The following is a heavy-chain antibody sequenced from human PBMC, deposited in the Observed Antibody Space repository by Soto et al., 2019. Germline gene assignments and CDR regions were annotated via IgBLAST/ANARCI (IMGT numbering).Heavy chain of an antibody. V-gene: IGHV3-11*06. J-gene: IGHJ5*02. CDR3: ARVLPSITIFGPENRFDP. Sequence: GGSLRLSCAASGFTFSDYYMSWIRQAPGKGLEWVSYISSSSSYTKYADSVKGRFTISRDNAKNSLYLQMNSLRAEDTAVYYCARVLPSITIFGPENRFDPWGQGTLVTVPS. CDR1: GFTFSDYY. CDR2: ISSSSSYT. D-gene: IGHD3-9*01.